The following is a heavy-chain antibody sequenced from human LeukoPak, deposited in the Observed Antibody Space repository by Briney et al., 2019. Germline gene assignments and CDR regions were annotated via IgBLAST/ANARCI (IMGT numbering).Heavy chain of an antibody. CDR2: ISCDGSNK. V-gene: IGHV3-30*04. Sequence: GGSLRLSCTGTGFVFGKFAMHWVRQAPGKGLEWVAVISCDGSNKYYADSVKGRFTISRDNSKNTLYLQMNSLRAEDTAVYYCAKGLTVTGGDDYWGQGTLVTVS. CDR3: AKGLTVTGGDDY. CDR1: GFVFGKFA. J-gene: IGHJ4*02. D-gene: IGHD4-11*01.